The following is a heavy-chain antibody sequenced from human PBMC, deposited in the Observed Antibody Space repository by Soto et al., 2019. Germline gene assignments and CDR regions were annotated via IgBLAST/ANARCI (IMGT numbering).Heavy chain of an antibody. CDR2: MYNTGST. J-gene: IGHJ6*02. Sequence: QVQLQESGPGLVKPSETLSLTCTVSGGTISRYYWSWIRQPPGKGLEWIGYMYNTGSTVYNPSFKSRVTISVXXSXNXCSLKLNSVTAADTAVYYCARDLWGYCGTDCYPLDVWGQGTTVTVSS. D-gene: IGHD2-21*02. CDR3: ARDLWGYCGTDCYPLDV. CDR1: GGTISRYY. V-gene: IGHV4-59*01.